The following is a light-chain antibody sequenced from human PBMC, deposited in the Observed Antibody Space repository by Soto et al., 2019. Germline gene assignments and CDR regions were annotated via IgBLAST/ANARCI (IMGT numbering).Light chain of an antibody. Sequence: DIQLTQSPSFLSASVGDRVTITCRASQGISYYLAWYQQKPGKAPKLLVYAASTLQSGVPSRFSSSGSGTEFPLTICSLQPEDFATYYCQHLNSYPYTFGQGTKLEIK. CDR1: QGISYY. CDR3: QHLNSYPYT. V-gene: IGKV1-9*01. J-gene: IGKJ2*01. CDR2: AAS.